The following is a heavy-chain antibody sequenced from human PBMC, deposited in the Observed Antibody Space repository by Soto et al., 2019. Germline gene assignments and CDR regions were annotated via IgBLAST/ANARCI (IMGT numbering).Heavy chain of an antibody. CDR2: INPSGGST. CDR1: GYTFTSYY. V-gene: IGHV1-46*01. J-gene: IGHJ6*02. CDR3: AREMVSRDGYNIGGYYYYYGMDV. D-gene: IGHD5-12*01. Sequence: ASAKVSFKACGYTFTSYYMHWVRQAPGQGLEWRGIINPSGGSTSSAQKFQGRVTMTRDTSTSTVYMELSSPRPEDTAVYYCAREMVSRDGYNIGGYYYYYGMDVWGQVSRGTVSS.